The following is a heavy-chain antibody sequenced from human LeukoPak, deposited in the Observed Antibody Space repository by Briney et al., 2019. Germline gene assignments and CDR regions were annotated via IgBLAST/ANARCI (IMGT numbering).Heavy chain of an antibody. J-gene: IGHJ4*02. CDR1: EFTFSSYS. CDR2: ISSSSSYI. V-gene: IGHV3-21*01. Sequence: GGSLRLSCAASEFTFSSYSMNWVRQAPGKGLEWVSSISSSSSYIYYADSVKGRFTISRDNAKNSLYLQMNSLRAEDTAVYYCARSPVMGFSSGSVDYWGQGTLVTVSS. D-gene: IGHD1-26*01. CDR3: ARSPVMGFSSGSVDY.